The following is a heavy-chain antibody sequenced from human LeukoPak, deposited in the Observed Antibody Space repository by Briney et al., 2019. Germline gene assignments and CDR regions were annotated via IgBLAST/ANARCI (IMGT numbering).Heavy chain of an antibody. CDR1: GFTFSSYP. D-gene: IGHD2-2*01. Sequence: PGGSLRLSCAASGFTFSSYPMTWVRQAPGKGLEWVALIGGSGGSTYYANSVKGRFTISRDDSKNPLYLPMISLRADDTAIYRCAYAFAYWGQGTLVTVSS. CDR2: IGGSGGST. CDR3: AYAFAY. V-gene: IGHV3-23*01. J-gene: IGHJ4*02.